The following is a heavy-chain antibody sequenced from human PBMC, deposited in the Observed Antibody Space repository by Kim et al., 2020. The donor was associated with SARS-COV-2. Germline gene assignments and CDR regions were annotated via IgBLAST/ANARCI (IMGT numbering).Heavy chain of an antibody. J-gene: IGHJ6*03. Sequence: GGSLRLSCAASGFTFSSYWMHWVRQAPGKGLVWVSRINSDGSSTSYADSVKGRFTISRDNAKNTLYLQMNSLRAEDTAVYYCARVAGFTIFGVVPGNYYYMDGWGKGTTVTVSS. D-gene: IGHD3-3*01. V-gene: IGHV3-74*01. CDR3: ARVAGFTIFGVVPGNYYYMDG. CDR1: GFTFSSYW. CDR2: INSDGSST.